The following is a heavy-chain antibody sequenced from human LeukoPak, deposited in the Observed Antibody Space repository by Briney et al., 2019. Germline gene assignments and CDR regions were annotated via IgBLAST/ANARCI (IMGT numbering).Heavy chain of an antibody. Sequence: SVKVSFKASRGTFSSYAISWVRQAPGQGLEWMGGIIPIFGKANYAQKLQGRVTMTTDTSTSTAYMELRSLRSDDTAVYYCARMMTPRHYYDRSGYYYGAFDIWGQGTMVTVSS. CDR3: ARMMTPRHYYDRSGYYYGAFDI. CDR2: IIPIFGKA. D-gene: IGHD3-22*01. J-gene: IGHJ3*02. V-gene: IGHV1-69*05. CDR1: RGTFSSYA.